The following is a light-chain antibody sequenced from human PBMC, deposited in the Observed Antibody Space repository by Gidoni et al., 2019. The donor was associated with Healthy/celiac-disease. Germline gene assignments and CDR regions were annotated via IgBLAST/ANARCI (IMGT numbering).Light chain of an antibody. J-gene: IGKJ2*01. Sequence: IQMTQSPSTLSASVGDRVTITCRASQCISSWLAWYQQKPGKAPKLLIYDASSLESGVPSRFSGSGSGTEFTLTISSLQPDDFATYYCQQYNSYAYTFGQGTKLEIK. CDR2: DAS. V-gene: IGKV1-5*01. CDR3: QQYNSYAYT. CDR1: QCISSW.